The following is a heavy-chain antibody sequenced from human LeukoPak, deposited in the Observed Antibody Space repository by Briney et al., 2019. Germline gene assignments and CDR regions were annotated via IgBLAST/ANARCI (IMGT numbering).Heavy chain of an antibody. J-gene: IGHJ6*03. D-gene: IGHD3-3*01. Sequence: PGGSLRLSCAASGFTVSSNYMSWVRQAPGKVLEWVSVIYSGGSTYYADSVKGRFTISRDNSKNTLYLQMNSLRAEDTAVYYCATRYYDFWSGYYTYYYYMDVWGKGTTVTVSS. V-gene: IGHV3-53*01. CDR3: ATRYYDFWSGYYTYYYYMDV. CDR2: IYSGGST. CDR1: GFTVSSNY.